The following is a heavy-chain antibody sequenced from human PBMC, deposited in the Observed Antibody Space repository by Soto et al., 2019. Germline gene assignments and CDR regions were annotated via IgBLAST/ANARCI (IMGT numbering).Heavy chain of an antibody. J-gene: IGHJ5*02. V-gene: IGHV3-48*03. CDR2: ISSGGTTI. Sequence: SLRLSCAASGFTFSSYEMNWVRQAPGKGLEWVSYISSGGTTIYYADSVKGRFTISRDNAKNSLDLQMNSLRADDTAIYYCARDIGSSIAAQTWGQGTLVTVSS. CDR3: ARDIGSSIAAQT. CDR1: GFTFSSYE. D-gene: IGHD6-6*01.